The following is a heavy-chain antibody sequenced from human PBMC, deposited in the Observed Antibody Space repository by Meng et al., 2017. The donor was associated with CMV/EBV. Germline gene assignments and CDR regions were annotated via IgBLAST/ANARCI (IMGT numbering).Heavy chain of an antibody. D-gene: IGHD3-3*01. Sequence: GGSLRLSCAASGFTFSSYEMNWVRQAPGKGLEWVSYISSSGSTIYYADSVKGRFTTSRDNAKNSLYLQMNSLRAEDTAVYYCARVGTIFRGYYFDYWGQGTLVTVSS. J-gene: IGHJ4*02. V-gene: IGHV3-48*03. CDR2: ISSSGSTI. CDR1: GFTFSSYE. CDR3: ARVGTIFRGYYFDY.